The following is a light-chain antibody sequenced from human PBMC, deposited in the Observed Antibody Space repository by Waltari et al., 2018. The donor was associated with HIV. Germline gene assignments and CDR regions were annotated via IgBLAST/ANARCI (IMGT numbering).Light chain of an antibody. CDR2: AVS. V-gene: IGKV1-39*01. CDR1: QRISSY. CDR3: QQSFSAPPYT. J-gene: IGKJ2*01. Sequence: DIQLTQSPSSLSASVGDRVSITCRASQRISSYVNWYQQRPGKAPKLLISAVSTLQSGVPSRFSGSGSGTDFTLTISSLQPEDFATYYCQQSFSAPPYTFGQGTKLEIK.